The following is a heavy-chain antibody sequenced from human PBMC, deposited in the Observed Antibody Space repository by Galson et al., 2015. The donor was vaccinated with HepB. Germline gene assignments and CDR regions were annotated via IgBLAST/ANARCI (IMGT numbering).Heavy chain of an antibody. V-gene: IGHV3-66*01. CDR1: GFTVSSNY. CDR2: IYSGGST. D-gene: IGHD3-22*01. Sequence: SLRLSCAASGFTVSSNYMSWVRQAPGKGLEWVSVIYSGGSTYYADSVKGRFTISRDNSKNTLYLQMNSLRAEDTAVYYCARDGYTMIKSYWGQGTLVTVSS. CDR3: ARDGYTMIKSY. J-gene: IGHJ4*02.